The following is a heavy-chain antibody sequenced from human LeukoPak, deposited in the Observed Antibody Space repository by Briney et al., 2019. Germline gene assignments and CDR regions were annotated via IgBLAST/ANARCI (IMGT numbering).Heavy chain of an antibody. Sequence: SETLSLTCTVSGGSITSNDHYWSWIRQPPGKGLGWIGNIYYSGSTYYDPSLKSRVSISVDTSKSQFSLNLSSVTAADTAVYYCARHRCTTATCGFDPWGQGALVTVSS. CDR3: ARHRCTTATCGFDP. CDR1: GGSITSNDHY. J-gene: IGHJ5*02. D-gene: IGHD2/OR15-2a*01. CDR2: IYYSGST. V-gene: IGHV4-30-4*01.